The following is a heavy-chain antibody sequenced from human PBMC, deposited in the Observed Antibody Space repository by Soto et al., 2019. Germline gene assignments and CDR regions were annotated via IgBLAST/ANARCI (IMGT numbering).Heavy chain of an antibody. CDR3: ATAISSPFSNFDS. J-gene: IGHJ4*02. V-gene: IGHV3-7*01. Sequence: EVQLVQSGGAWVQPGGSLSFSCLASGFTFSTYWMTWVRQAPGMGLEWVAGIKEDASGEAYVDSVKGRFSISRDNAKNSLYLQLNSLRAEDTAVYYCATAISSPFSNFDSWGQGSLVTVSS. CDR1: GFTFSTYW. CDR2: IKEDASGE. D-gene: IGHD2-2*01.